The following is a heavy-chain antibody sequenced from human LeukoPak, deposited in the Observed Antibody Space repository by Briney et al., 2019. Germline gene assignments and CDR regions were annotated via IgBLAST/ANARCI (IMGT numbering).Heavy chain of an antibody. Sequence: ASVKVSCKASGYTFTGYYMHWVRQAPGQRLEWMGWINAGNGNTKYSQKFQGRVTITRDTSASTAYMELSSLRSEDTAVYYCAGSLLRYFDWLFWGQGTLVTVSS. V-gene: IGHV1-3*01. J-gene: IGHJ4*02. CDR3: AGSLLRYFDWLF. D-gene: IGHD3-9*01. CDR2: INAGNGNT. CDR1: GYTFTGYY.